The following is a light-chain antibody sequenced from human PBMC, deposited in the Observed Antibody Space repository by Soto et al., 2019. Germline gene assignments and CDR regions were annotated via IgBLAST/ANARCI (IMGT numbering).Light chain of an antibody. V-gene: IGKV3D-15*01. CDR1: QSVGSY. CDR2: ATS. CDR3: QQYNNWPPIT. J-gene: IGKJ5*01. Sequence: EIVLTQSPATLSLSPGERATLSCRASQSVGSYLAWYQQKPGQAPRLLIYATSNRATGIPGRFSGSGSGTEFTLTISSLQSEDFAVYYCQQYNNWPPITFGQGTRLEIK.